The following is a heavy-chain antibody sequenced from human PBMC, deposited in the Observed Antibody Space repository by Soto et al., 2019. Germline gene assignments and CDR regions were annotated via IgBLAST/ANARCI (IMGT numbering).Heavy chain of an antibody. Sequence: QVQLVQSGAEVKKPGASVKVSCKASGYTFTSYDINWVRQATGQGLEWMGWMNHNSGNTGYAQKLQGRVTMTRNTSISTAYMELNSLRSEDTAVYYCARPGYSCSSEWFDPWGQGTLVTVSS. CDR3: ARPGYSCSSEWFDP. V-gene: IGHV1-8*01. CDR2: MNHNSGNT. J-gene: IGHJ5*02. D-gene: IGHD6-6*01. CDR1: GYTFTSYD.